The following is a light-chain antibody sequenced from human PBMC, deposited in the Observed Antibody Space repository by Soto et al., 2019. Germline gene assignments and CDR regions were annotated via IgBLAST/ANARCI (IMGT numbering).Light chain of an antibody. Sequence: EIVLTQSPVTLSLSPGERATLSCRASQSVSRYLAWYQQKPGQAPRLLIYDTSIRATGIPARFSGSGSGTDXXXXXXXXXXXXXXIYYCQQRTNWLGTFGQGTKVEIK. CDR2: DTS. J-gene: IGKJ1*01. CDR3: QQRTNWLGT. V-gene: IGKV3-11*01. CDR1: QSVSRY.